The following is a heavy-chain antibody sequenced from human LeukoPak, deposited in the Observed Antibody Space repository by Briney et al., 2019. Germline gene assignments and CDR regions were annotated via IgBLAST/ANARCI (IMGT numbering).Heavy chain of an antibody. V-gene: IGHV1-2*02. CDR2: INPNSGGT. Sequence: ASVKVSCKASGYTFTSYDINWVRQATGQGLEWMGWINPNSGGTNYAQKFQGRVTMTRDTSISTAYMELSRLRSDDTAVYYCARARTAMVMGGHNWFDPWGQGTLVTVSS. CDR3: ARARTAMVMGGHNWFDP. CDR1: GYTFTSYD. D-gene: IGHD5-18*01. J-gene: IGHJ5*02.